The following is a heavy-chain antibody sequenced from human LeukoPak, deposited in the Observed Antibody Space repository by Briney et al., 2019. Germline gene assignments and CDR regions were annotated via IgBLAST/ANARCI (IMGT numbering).Heavy chain of an antibody. CDR3: ARHTGSGWHFDY. J-gene: IGHJ4*02. CDR1: GFTFSSYS. V-gene: IGHV3-21*01. CDR2: ISSSSSYI. D-gene: IGHD6-19*01. Sequence: GGSLRLSCAASGFTFSSYSMNWVRQAPGKGLEWVSYISSSSSYIYYADSVKGRFTISRENAQNSLYLQMNSLRAEDTAVYYCARHTGSGWHFDYWGQGTLVTVSS.